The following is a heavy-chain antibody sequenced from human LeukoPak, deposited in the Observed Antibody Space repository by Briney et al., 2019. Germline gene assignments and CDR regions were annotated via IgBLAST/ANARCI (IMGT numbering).Heavy chain of an antibody. J-gene: IGHJ6*03. CDR2: IYHSGST. Sequence: PSETLSLTCTLSGDSISTYYWSWIRQPPGKGLEWIGYIYHSGSTNYNPSLKSRVTVSVDTSKNQFSLKLSSVTAADTAVYYCARDYGGYRWYMDVWGKGTTVTVS. D-gene: IGHD6-25*01. V-gene: IGHV4-59*01. CDR1: GDSISTYY. CDR3: ARDYGGYRWYMDV.